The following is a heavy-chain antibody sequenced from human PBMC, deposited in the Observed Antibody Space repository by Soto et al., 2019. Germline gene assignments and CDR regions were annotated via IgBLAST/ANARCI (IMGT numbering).Heavy chain of an antibody. V-gene: IGHV1-18*01. J-gene: IGHJ4*02. D-gene: IGHD3-9*01. CDR2: ISAYNGNT. CDR1: GYTFTSYG. Sequence: QVQLVQSGAEVKKPGASVKVSCKASGYTFTSYGISWVRQAPGQGLEWMGWISAYNGNTNYAQKLQGRVTMTTDTSTSTAYMELRSLRSDDTAVYYCASDPPNLYYDILTGYFDYWGQGTLVTVSS. CDR3: ASDPPNLYYDILTGYFDY.